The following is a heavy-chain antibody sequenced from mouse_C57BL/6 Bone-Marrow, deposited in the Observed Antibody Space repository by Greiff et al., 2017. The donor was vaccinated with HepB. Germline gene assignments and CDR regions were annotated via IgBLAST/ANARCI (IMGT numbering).Heavy chain of an antibody. J-gene: IGHJ4*01. Sequence: QVQLQQSGAELARPGASVKLSCKASGYTFTSYGISWVKQRPGQGLEWIGEIYPRSGNTYYNEKFKGKATLTADKSSSTAYMELRSLTSEDSAVYFCARWLLRGDAMDYWGQGTSVTVSS. CDR3: ARWLLRGDAMDY. CDR2: IYPRSGNT. V-gene: IGHV1-81*01. D-gene: IGHD2-3*01. CDR1: GYTFTSYG.